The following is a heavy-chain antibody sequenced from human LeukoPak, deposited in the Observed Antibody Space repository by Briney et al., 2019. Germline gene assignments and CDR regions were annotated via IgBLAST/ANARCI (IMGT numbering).Heavy chain of an antibody. CDR1: GYTFTGYY. Sequence: GASVKVSCKASGYTFTGYYMHWVRQAPGQGLEWMGWINPNSGGTSYAQKFQGRVTMTRDTSISTAYMELSRLRSDDTAVYYCAREALAAASSRGPFDYWGQGTLVTVSS. V-gene: IGHV1-2*02. J-gene: IGHJ4*02. D-gene: IGHD6-13*01. CDR3: AREALAAASSRGPFDY. CDR2: INPNSGGT.